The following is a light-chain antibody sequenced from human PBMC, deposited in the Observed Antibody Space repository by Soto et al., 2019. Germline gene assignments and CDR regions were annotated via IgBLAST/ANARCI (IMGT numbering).Light chain of an antibody. CDR2: GAS. J-gene: IGKJ1*01. CDR1: QSVSSS. CDR3: QQYNNWPRT. Sequence: EVVMTQSPATLSVSPGERATLSCRASQSVSSSLAWYQQRPGQAPRLLIYGASIRATGISARFSGSGSGTEFTLTISSLQSEAFAVYYCQQYNNWPRTFGQGTKVEIK. V-gene: IGKV3-15*01.